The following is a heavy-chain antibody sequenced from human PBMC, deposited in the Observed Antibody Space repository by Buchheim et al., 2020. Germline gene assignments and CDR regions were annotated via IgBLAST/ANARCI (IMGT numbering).Heavy chain of an antibody. J-gene: IGHJ4*02. CDR3: ARDTSSPARADW. D-gene: IGHD3/OR15-3a*01. CDR1: GFSVSSNY. V-gene: IGHV3-66*01. CDR2: IYGNDDP. Sequence: EDQLVESGGGLVQPGGSLRLSCAASGFSVSSNYMNWVRQPPGKGLEWVSLIYGNDDPKYTDSAKGRFTISRDDSQNIVFLQMNRLTVKDTAVYYCARDTSSPARADWWGRGTL.